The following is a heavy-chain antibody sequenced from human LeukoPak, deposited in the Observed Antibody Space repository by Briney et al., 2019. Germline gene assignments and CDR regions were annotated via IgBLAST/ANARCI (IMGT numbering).Heavy chain of an antibody. CDR3: ARGAGIGYYFDY. CDR2: INPSGGST. CDR1: GYTFTSYY. D-gene: IGHD1-26*01. Sequence: ASVKVSCKASGYTFTSYYMHWVRHAPGQGLERMGIINPSGGSTTYAHKFQGRVTMTRDTSTSTVYMELSSLRSEDTAVYYCARGAGIGYYFDYWGQGTLVPVSS. V-gene: IGHV1-46*01. J-gene: IGHJ4*02.